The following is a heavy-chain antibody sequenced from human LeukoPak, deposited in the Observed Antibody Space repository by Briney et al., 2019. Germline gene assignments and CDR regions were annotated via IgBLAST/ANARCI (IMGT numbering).Heavy chain of an antibody. V-gene: IGHV3-11*06. CDR2: ISSSSYYI. CDR3: ARGYGDRNWFDP. J-gene: IGHJ5*02. CDR1: GFIFSDYY. Sequence: GGSLRLSCAASGFIFSDYYMSWMRQAPGKGLEWVSSISSSSYYIYYADSVKGRFTISRDNAENSLYLQMNSLRAEDTAVYFCARGYGDRNWFDPWGQGTLVTVSS. D-gene: IGHD4-17*01.